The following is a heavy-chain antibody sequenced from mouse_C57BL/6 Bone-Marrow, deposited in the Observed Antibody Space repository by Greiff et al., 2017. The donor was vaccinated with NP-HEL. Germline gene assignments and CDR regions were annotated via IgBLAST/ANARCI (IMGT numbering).Heavy chain of an antibody. V-gene: IGHV5-17*01. Sequence: EVHLVESGGGLVKPGGSLKLSCAASGFTFSDYGMHWVRQAPEKGLEWVAYISSGSSTIYYADTVKGRFTISEDNAKNTLFLQMTSLRSEDTAMYYGARSPLYYGSSYVAYWGQGTTLTVPS. CDR1: GFTFSDYG. D-gene: IGHD1-1*01. CDR3: ARSPLYYGSSYVAY. J-gene: IGHJ2*01. CDR2: ISSGSSTI.